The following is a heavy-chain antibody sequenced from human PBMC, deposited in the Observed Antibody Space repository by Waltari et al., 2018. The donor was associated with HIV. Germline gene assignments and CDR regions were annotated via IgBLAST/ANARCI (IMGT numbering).Heavy chain of an antibody. CDR2: ITIGSDVI. Sequence: EGQVQESGGGFIQPGGSLRLSCAASGFSFSRHTMNWVRQVPGKGLYWISYITIGSDVIYYTDSVKGRFTISRDNAASSLYLQMNSLRGEDTAVYYCARDFRDFSGNWGFDSWGQGTLVTVSS. J-gene: IGHJ4*02. D-gene: IGHD3-10*01. CDR3: ARDFRDFSGNWGFDS. CDR1: GFSFSRHT. V-gene: IGHV3-48*01.